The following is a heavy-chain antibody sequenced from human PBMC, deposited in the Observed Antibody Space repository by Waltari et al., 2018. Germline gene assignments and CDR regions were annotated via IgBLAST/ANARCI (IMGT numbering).Heavy chain of an antibody. J-gene: IGHJ4*02. D-gene: IGHD6-19*01. V-gene: IGHV3-30*02. Sequence: QVQLVESGGGVVQPGGSLRLSCAASGFTFSTYGMHGVRQAPGKGLEWVAFIRYDGSNKYYGDSVKGRFTISRDNSKNTLYLQMNSLRAEDTAVYYCAKALYSSGWYEGVDYWGQGTLVTVSS. CDR2: IRYDGSNK. CDR1: GFTFSTYG. CDR3: AKALYSSGWYEGVDY.